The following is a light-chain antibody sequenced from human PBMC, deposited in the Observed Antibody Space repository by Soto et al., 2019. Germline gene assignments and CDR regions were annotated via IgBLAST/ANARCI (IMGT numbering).Light chain of an antibody. J-gene: IGKJ1*01. V-gene: IGKV1-5*03. CDR3: QHYNSYSEA. CDR2: KAS. Sequence: DIQMTQSPSTLSGSVVDRVTITGGASQTISSWLAGYQQQPGTAPKLVIYKASTLKSGVPSRFSGSGSGTEFTLTISSLQPDDFATYYCQHYNSYSEAFGQGTKVDI. CDR1: QTISSW.